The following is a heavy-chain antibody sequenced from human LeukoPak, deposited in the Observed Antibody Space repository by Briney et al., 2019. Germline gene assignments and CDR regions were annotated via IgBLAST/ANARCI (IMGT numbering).Heavy chain of an antibody. V-gene: IGHV6-1*01. J-gene: IGHJ4*02. Sequence: SHTLSLTCGISGDSVSSNSAAWNWLRQSPSRDLDWLGRTYYRSKWNNNYAVSVKSRITIHPDTSKNQFSLQLNSVTPEDTAVYYCARGWAGTVDYWGQGTLVTVSS. CDR2: TYYRSKWNN. CDR1: GDSVSSNSAA. D-gene: IGHD6-19*01. CDR3: ARGWAGTVDY.